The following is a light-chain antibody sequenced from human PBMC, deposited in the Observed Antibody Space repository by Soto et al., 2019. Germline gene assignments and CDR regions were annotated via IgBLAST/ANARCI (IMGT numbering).Light chain of an antibody. V-gene: IGKV1-39*01. CDR1: QSVSSY. Sequence: DIQMTQSPSSLSASVGDRVTVTCRASQSVSSYLNWYQQKPGKAPKLLIYSASTLQSGVPSRFRGSGSGTDFTLTISSMKPEDFATYSCQHSYSTPYTFGQGTKLEIK. CDR3: QHSYSTPYT. CDR2: SAS. J-gene: IGKJ2*01.